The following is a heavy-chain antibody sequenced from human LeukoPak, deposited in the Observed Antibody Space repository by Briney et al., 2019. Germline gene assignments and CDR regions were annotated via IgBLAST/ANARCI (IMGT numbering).Heavy chain of an antibody. Sequence: ASVKVSCKASGGTFTSYDINWVRQATGQGLEWMGWMNPNSGNTGYAQKFQGRVTMTRNTSISTAYMELSSLRSEDTAVYYCASYHRRGGPDAFDIWGQGTMVTVSS. CDR3: ASYHRRGGPDAFDI. J-gene: IGHJ3*02. CDR2: MNPNSGNT. D-gene: IGHD2-15*01. V-gene: IGHV1-8*01. CDR1: GGTFTSYD.